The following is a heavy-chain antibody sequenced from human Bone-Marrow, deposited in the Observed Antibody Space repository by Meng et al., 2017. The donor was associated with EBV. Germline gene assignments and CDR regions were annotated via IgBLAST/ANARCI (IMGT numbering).Heavy chain of an antibody. CDR1: GGSFSGYY. V-gene: IGHV4-34*01. Sequence: QVQLQQWGAGLLNPSETPSLTCAVYGGSFSGYYWSWIRQPPGKGLEWIGEINHSGSTNYNPSLKSRVTISVDTSKNQFSLKLSSVTAADTAVYYCASRHYYDSSGYYGFDYWGQGTLVTVSS. D-gene: IGHD3-22*01. J-gene: IGHJ4*02. CDR3: ASRHYYDSSGYYGFDY. CDR2: INHSGST.